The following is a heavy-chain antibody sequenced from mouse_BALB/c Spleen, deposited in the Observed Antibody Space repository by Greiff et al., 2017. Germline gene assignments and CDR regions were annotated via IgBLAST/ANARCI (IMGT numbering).Heavy chain of an antibody. CDR1: GYTFTSYW. CDR3: NAWDGSLYYAMDY. V-gene: IGHV1-69*02. CDR2: IYPSDSYT. Sequence: VQLQQPGAELVRPGASVKLSCKASGYTFTSYWINWVKQRPGQGLEWIGNIYPSDSYTNYNQKFKDKATLTVDKSSNTAYLQLSSLTSEDTAVYYCNAWDGSLYYAMDYWGQGTSVTVSS. D-gene: IGHD3-3*01. J-gene: IGHJ4*01.